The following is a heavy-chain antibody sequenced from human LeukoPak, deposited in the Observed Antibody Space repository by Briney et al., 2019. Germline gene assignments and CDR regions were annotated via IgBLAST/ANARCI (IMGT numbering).Heavy chain of an antibody. V-gene: IGHV1-8*01. CDR2: MNTNSGNT. D-gene: IGHD2-2*01. CDR3: ARGSPAVVPAANCRAFNWFDP. J-gene: IGHJ5*02. CDR1: GYTFTSYD. Sequence: GASVKVSCKASGYTFTSYDINWVRQATGQGLELMGWMNTNSGNTGYAQKFQGRGTMTRNTSISTAYRELSSLRSEDTAVYYCARGSPAVVPAANCRAFNWFDPWGQGTLVTVSS.